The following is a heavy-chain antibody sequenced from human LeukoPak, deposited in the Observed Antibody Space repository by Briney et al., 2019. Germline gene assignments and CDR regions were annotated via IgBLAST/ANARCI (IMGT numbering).Heavy chain of an antibody. V-gene: IGHV3-21*01. D-gene: IGHD6-19*01. CDR1: GFPFTSYA. J-gene: IGHJ4*02. CDR3: ATEFLGAVAETGDY. Sequence: GGSLRLSCAASGFPFTSYAMNWVRQAPGKGLEWVSSISSTSSNINYADSVKGRFTISRDNAKNSLYLQMNSLRAEDTAVYYCATEFLGAVAETGDYWGQGTLVTVSS. CDR2: ISSTSSNI.